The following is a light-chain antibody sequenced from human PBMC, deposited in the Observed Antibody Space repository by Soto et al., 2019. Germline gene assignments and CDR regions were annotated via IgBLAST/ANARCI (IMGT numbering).Light chain of an antibody. CDR3: CSYASSSTYV. V-gene: IGLV2-23*01. Sequence: QPALTQPASVSGSPGQSITISCTGTSSDVGSYNLVSWYQQHPGKAPKLMIYEGTKRPSGVSDRFSGSRSGNTASLTISGLQAEDEADYYCCSYASSSTYVFGTGTKVTVL. CDR2: EGT. J-gene: IGLJ1*01. CDR1: SSDVGSYNL.